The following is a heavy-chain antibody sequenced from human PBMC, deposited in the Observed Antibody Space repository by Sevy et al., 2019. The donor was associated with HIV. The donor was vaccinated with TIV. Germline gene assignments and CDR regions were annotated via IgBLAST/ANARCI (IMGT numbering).Heavy chain of an antibody. D-gene: IGHD2-21*02. CDR3: ARVGVSYCTDDCYHRFDY. CDR2: ISYDGSKK. CDR1: GFTFSSYA. J-gene: IGHJ4*02. V-gene: IGHV3-30*09. Sequence: GGSLRLSCAASGFTFSSYALLWVLQAPGKGLEWVSLISYDGSKKYYSDSVKGRFAISRDESKTTLFLQMNSLRSEDTALYYCARVGVSYCTDDCYHRFDYWGRGTLVTVSS.